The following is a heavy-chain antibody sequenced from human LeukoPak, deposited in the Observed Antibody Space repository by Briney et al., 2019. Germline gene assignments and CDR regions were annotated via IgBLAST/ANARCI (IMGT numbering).Heavy chain of an antibody. D-gene: IGHD1-1*01. Sequence: GGSLRLSCAASGFTFSSYAMHWVRQAPGKGLEWVAVISYDGSNKYYADSVKGRFTISRDNSKNSLYLQMSSLRAEDTAVYYCARGEYNWNDKYWGQGTLVTVSS. J-gene: IGHJ4*02. CDR2: ISYDGSNK. CDR1: GFTFSSYA. CDR3: ARGEYNWNDKY. V-gene: IGHV3-30-3*01.